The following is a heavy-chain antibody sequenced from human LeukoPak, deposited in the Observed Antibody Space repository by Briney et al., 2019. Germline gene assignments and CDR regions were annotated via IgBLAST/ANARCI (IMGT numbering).Heavy chain of an antibody. Sequence: GGSLILSCAASGFTFSSYAMSWVRQAPGKGLEWVSGTSTSGGSTYYADSVKGRFTISRDNSKNTLYLQMDSVRGEDTAIYYCAKDPPTVVANAFHIWGQGTMVTVSS. V-gene: IGHV3-23*01. J-gene: IGHJ3*02. D-gene: IGHD4-17*01. CDR2: TSTSGGST. CDR3: AKDPPTVVANAFHI. CDR1: GFTFSSYA.